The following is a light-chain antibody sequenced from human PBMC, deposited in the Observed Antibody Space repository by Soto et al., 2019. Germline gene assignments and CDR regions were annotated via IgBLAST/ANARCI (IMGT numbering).Light chain of an antibody. CDR2: GAS. CDR1: QSISTY. CDR3: QEYDGAPPIT. J-gene: IGKJ5*01. Sequence: VLTQSPATLSLSPGETATLSCRSSQSISTYSAWYQQKPGQAPRLLIYGASNRASGIPARFSGSGSGTDFTLTISRLEPEDFAVYYCQEYDGAPPITFGLGTRLEIK. V-gene: IGKV3-11*01.